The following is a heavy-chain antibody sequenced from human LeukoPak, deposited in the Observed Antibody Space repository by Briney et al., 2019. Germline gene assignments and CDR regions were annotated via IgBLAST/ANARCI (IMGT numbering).Heavy chain of an antibody. V-gene: IGHV1-69*06. Sequence: SVKVSCKASGGTFSSYAISWVRQAPGQGLEWMGGIIPIFGTANYAQKFQGRVTITADKSTSTAYMELSSLRSEDTAVYYCARDGGYSLDAFDIWGQGTMVTVSS. CDR3: ARDGGYSLDAFDI. D-gene: IGHD2-21*01. CDR1: GGTFSSYA. J-gene: IGHJ3*02. CDR2: IIPIFGTA.